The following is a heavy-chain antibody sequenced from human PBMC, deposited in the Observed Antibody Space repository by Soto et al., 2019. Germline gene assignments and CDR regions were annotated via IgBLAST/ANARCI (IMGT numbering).Heavy chain of an antibody. Sequence: GGSLRLSCAASGFTFSSCAMSWVRQAPGKGLEWVSGISGSGGGTYYADSVKGRFTISRDNSKNTLYLQMNSLRAEDTAVYYCAKDRSRSYGSGSPLGYFDSWGQGTLVTVSS. CDR1: GFTFSSCA. CDR3: AKDRSRSYGSGSPLGYFDS. CDR2: ISGSGGGT. V-gene: IGHV3-23*01. D-gene: IGHD2-15*01. J-gene: IGHJ4*02.